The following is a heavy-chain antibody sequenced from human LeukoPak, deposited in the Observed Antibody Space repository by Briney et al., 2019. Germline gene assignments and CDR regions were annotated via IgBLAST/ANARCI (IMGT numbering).Heavy chain of an antibody. CDR1: GFTFSRYS. V-gene: IGHV3-21*01. CDR2: ITSSNYI. D-gene: IGHD2-15*01. CDR3: ARVSCSGGSCLDY. Sequence: GGSLRLSCTASGFTFSRYSLNWVRQAPGKGLEWVSSITSSNYIYYADSVKGRFTISRDNAKNSLYLQMNSLRAEDTAVYYCARVSCSGGSCLDYWGQGALVTASS. J-gene: IGHJ4*02.